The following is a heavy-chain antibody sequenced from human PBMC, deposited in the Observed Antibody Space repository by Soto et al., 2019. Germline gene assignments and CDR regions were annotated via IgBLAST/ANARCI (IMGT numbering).Heavy chain of an antibody. CDR2: ISGSGGST. CDR1: GFTFSSYA. V-gene: IGHV3-23*01. Sequence: EVQLLESGGGLVQPGGSLRLSYAASGFTFSSYAMSWVRQAPGKGLEWVSAISGSGGSTYYADSVKGRFTISRDNSKNTLYLQMNSLRAEDTAVYYCAGGDFWSGYHPSDDAFDIWGQGTMVTVSS. CDR3: AGGDFWSGYHPSDDAFDI. D-gene: IGHD3-3*01. J-gene: IGHJ3*02.